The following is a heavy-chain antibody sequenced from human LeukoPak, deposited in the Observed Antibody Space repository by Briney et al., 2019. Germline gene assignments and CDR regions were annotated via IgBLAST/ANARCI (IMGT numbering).Heavy chain of an antibody. J-gene: IGHJ5*02. CDR2: ISYDGSNK. Sequence: GGSLRLSCAASGFTFSSYGMHWVRQAPGKGLEWVAVISYDGSNKYYADSVKGRFTISRDNSKNTLYLQMNSLRAEDTAVYYCARAPYSSGWYNWFDPWGQGTLVTVSS. D-gene: IGHD6-19*01. CDR1: GFTFSSYG. V-gene: IGHV3-30*03. CDR3: ARAPYSSGWYNWFDP.